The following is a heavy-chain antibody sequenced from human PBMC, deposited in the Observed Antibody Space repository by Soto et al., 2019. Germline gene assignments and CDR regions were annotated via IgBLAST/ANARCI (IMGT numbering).Heavy chain of an antibody. CDR1: GFTFSSYS. V-gene: IGHV3-21*01. CDR3: ARVWAVATIKGMNAFDI. Sequence: GESLKISCAASGFTFSSYSMNWVRQAPGKGLEWVSSISSSSSYIYYADSVKGRFTISRDNAKNSLYLQMNSLRAEDTAVYYCARVWAVATIKGMNAFDIWGQGTMVTVSS. J-gene: IGHJ3*02. D-gene: IGHD5-12*01. CDR2: ISSSSSYI.